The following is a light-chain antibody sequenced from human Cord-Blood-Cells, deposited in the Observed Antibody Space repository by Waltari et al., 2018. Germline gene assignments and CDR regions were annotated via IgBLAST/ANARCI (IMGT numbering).Light chain of an antibody. J-gene: IGKJ4*01. CDR3: MQALQTLQTTLT. Sequence: DIVMTQSPLSLPVTPGEPASISCRSSQSLLHSNGYNYLDWYLQKPGQSPQHLIYLGSSRASGFPDRFSGSGSGTDFTLKISRVEAEDVGVYYCMQALQTLQTTLTFGGGTKVEIK. V-gene: IGKV2-28*01. CDR2: LGS. CDR1: QSLLHSNGYNY.